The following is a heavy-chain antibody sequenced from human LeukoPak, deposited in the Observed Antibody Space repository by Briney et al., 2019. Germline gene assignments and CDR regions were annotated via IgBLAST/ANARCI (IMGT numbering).Heavy chain of an antibody. CDR1: GYSISSGYY. D-gene: IGHD3-3*01. CDR3: AREVVRFLEWLQPHPDYFDY. CDR2: IYHSGST. Sequence: PSETLSLTCTVSGYSISSGYYWGWIRQPPGKGLEWIGSIYHSGSTYYNPSLKSRVTISVDTSKNQFSLKLSSVTAADTAVYYCAREVVRFLEWLQPHPDYFDYWGQGTLVTVSS. J-gene: IGHJ4*02. V-gene: IGHV4-38-2*02.